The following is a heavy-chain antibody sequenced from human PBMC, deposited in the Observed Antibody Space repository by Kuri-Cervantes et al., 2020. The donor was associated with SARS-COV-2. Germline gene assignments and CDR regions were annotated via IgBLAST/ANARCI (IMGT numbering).Heavy chain of an antibody. CDR3: ARRDYYYYYGVDV. Sequence: GGSLRLPCAASGFTFSSYDMHWVRQATGKGLEWVSAIGTAGDPYYPGSVKGRFTISRDNAKNSLYLQMDSLRAEDTAVYYCARRDYYYYYGVDVWGQGTTVTVSS. J-gene: IGHJ6*02. V-gene: IGHV3-13*05. CDR2: IGTAGDP. CDR1: GFTFSSYD.